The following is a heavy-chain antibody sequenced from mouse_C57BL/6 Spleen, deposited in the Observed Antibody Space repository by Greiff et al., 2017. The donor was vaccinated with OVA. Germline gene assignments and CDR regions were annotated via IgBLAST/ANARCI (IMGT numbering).Heavy chain of an antibody. V-gene: IGHV1-82*01. J-gene: IGHJ4*01. CDR3: ARSVYYGYDEGAMDY. CDR2: IYPGDGDT. Sequence: LVEPGASVKISCKASGYAFSSSWMNWVKQRPGKGLEWIGRIYPGDGDTNYNGKFKGKATLTADKSSSTAYMQLSSLTSEDSAVYFCARSVYYGYDEGAMDYWGQGTSVTVSS. D-gene: IGHD2-2*01. CDR1: GYAFSSSW.